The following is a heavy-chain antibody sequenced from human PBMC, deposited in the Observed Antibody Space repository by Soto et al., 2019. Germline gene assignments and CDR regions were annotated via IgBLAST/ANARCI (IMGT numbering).Heavy chain of an antibody. J-gene: IGHJ6*03. CDR2: INHSGSS. CDR1: GGSFSDYY. Sequence: QVQLQQWGAGLLKPSETLSLTCAVYGGSFSDYYWGWIRQPPGKGLEWIGDINHSGSSNYNPSLKSRVTRSVATSKNQFSLKLSSVTAADSAMYYCARAIKGGQHLVRYYYYYYMDVWGKGTTVTVSS. V-gene: IGHV4-34*01. CDR3: ARAIKGGQHLVRYYYYYYMDV. D-gene: IGHD2-21*01.